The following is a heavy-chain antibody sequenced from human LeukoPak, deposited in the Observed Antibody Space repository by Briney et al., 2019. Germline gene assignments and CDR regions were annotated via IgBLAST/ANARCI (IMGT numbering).Heavy chain of an antibody. D-gene: IGHD5-12*01. Sequence: GGSLRLSCAASGFTFSSYAMSWVRQAPGKGLEWVSAISGSGGSTYYADSVKGRFTISRDNSKNTLYLQMNSLRAEDTAVYYCARDSFGSGYDLMLDYWAQGTLVTVSS. CDR3: ARDSFGSGYDLMLDY. J-gene: IGHJ4*02. CDR1: GFTFSSYA. V-gene: IGHV3-23*01. CDR2: ISGSGGST.